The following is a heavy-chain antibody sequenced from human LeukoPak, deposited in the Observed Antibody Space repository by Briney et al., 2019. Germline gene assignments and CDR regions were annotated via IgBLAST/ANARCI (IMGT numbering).Heavy chain of an antibody. CDR1: GGSVSSGSYY. CDR2: IYYSGST. D-gene: IGHD3-22*01. V-gene: IGHV4-61*01. CDR3: ARGREDDSSGYYPLDY. J-gene: IGHJ4*02. Sequence: SETLSLTCTVSGGSVSSGSYYWSWIRQPPGKGLEWIGYIYYSGSTNYNPSLKSRVTISVDTSKNQSSLKLSSVTAVDTAVYYCARGREDDSSGYYPLDYWGQGTLVTVSS.